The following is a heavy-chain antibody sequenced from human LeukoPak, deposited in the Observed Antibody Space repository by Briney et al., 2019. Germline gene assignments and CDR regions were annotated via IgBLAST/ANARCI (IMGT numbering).Heavy chain of an antibody. CDR1: GGSFSGYY. CDR3: ARNRLRFLSWFDP. J-gene: IGHJ5*02. CDR2: INHSGST. V-gene: IGHV4-34*01. Sequence: SETLSLTCAVYGGSFSGYYWSWIRQPPGKGLEWIGEINHSGSTNYNPSLKSRVTISVDTSKNQYPLMLRSVTAADTAVYYCARNRLRFLSWFDPWGQGTLVTASS. D-gene: IGHD4-17*01.